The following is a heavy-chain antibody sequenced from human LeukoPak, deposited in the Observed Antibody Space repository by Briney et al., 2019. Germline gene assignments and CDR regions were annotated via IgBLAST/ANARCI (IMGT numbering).Heavy chain of an antibody. Sequence: SQTLSLTCTVSGGSISSGSYYWSWIRQPAGKGLEWIVRIYTSGSTNYNPSLKSRVTISVNTNKNEFSLKLSSVTAADTAVYYCASRGHYYDSSGYFDDAFDIWGQGTMVTVSS. CDR2: IYTSGST. V-gene: IGHV4-61*02. CDR3: ASRGHYYDSSGYFDDAFDI. CDR1: GGSISSGSYY. D-gene: IGHD3-22*01. J-gene: IGHJ3*02.